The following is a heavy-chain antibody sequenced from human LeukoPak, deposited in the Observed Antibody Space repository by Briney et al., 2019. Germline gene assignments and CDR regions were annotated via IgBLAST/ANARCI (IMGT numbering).Heavy chain of an antibody. J-gene: IGHJ4*02. Sequence: NPSETLSLTCTVSGGSISSGDYYWSWIRQPPGKGLEWIGYIYYSGSTYYNPSLKSRVTISVDTSKNQFSLKLSSVTAADTAVYYCAREGGYSYGYPATFDYWGQGTLVTVSS. D-gene: IGHD5-18*01. CDR2: IYYSGST. CDR1: GGSISSGDYY. V-gene: IGHV4-30-4*01. CDR3: AREGGYSYGYPATFDY.